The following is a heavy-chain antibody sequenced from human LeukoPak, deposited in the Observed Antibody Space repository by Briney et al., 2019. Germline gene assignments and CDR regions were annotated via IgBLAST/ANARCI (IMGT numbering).Heavy chain of an antibody. CDR1: GFSFSINSAA. CDR2: TYYRSKWYN. CDR3: ARELVTVGLFDY. J-gene: IGHJ4*02. D-gene: IGHD4-23*01. Sequence: SQTLSLTCAISGFSFSINSAAWIWISQSPSRGLEWLERTYYRSKWYNDYAVSVKSRININPDTSKNQFSLQLNSVTPEDTAVYYCARELVTVGLFDYWGQGTQVTVSS. V-gene: IGHV6-1*01.